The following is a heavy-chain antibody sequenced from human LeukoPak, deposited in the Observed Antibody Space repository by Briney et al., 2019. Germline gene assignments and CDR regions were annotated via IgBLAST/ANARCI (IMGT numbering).Heavy chain of an antibody. J-gene: IGHJ4*02. Sequence: SETLSLTCTVSGGSMRSHSYFWSWIRQYPGKNLEWIGYIFSGGNTYYNPSLKSRVTISMDASKNQFSLNLTSVTAADTAVYYCARDPPVAAAGYYFGFWGQGTLVTVSS. CDR2: IFSGGNT. V-gene: IGHV4-31*03. CDR3: ARDPPVAAAGYYFGF. CDR1: GGSMRSHSYF. D-gene: IGHD6-13*01.